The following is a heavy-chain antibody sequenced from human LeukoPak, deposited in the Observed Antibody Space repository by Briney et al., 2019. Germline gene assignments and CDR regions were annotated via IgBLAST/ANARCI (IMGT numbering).Heavy chain of an antibody. CDR3: ARGNYVWGSYPKGP. Sequence: ASEKVSCKASGYTFTSYGISWVRQAPGQGLEWMGWISAYNGNTNYAQKLQGRVTMTTDTSTSTAYVELRSLRSDDTAVYYCARGNYVWGSYPKGPWGQGTLVTVSS. V-gene: IGHV1-18*01. CDR1: GYTFTSYG. D-gene: IGHD3-16*01. CDR2: ISAYNGNT. J-gene: IGHJ1*01.